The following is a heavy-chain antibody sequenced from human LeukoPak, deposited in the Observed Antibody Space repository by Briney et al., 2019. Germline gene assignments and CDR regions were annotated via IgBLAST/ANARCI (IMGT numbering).Heavy chain of an antibody. CDR2: IYSGRTT. CDR1: AGSISSSSHH. CDR3: ARHDGRGGATMGALDS. J-gene: IGHJ4*02. Sequence: PSEALSLTCTVSAGSISSSSHHWGWIRQSPGKGLEWIGSIYSGRTTYYNPSLNSRVTTSVLTSKNQFSLQLHSVTAADTAVYYCARHDGRGGATMGALDSWGQGPLVTVSS. V-gene: IGHV4-39*01. D-gene: IGHD5-12*01.